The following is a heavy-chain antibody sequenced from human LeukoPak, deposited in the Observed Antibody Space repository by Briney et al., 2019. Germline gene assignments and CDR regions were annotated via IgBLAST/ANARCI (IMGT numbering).Heavy chain of an antibody. CDR3: ARATLDDYGGNSPFDY. D-gene: IGHD4-23*01. CDR2: MNPNSGNT. J-gene: IGHJ4*02. CDR1: GYTFTSYD. Sequence: ASVKVSCKASGYTFTSYDINWVRQATGQGLEWMGWMNPNSGNTGYAQKFQGRVTITRNTSISTAYMELSSLRSEDTAVYYCARATLDDYGGNSPFDYWGQGTLVTVSS. V-gene: IGHV1-8*03.